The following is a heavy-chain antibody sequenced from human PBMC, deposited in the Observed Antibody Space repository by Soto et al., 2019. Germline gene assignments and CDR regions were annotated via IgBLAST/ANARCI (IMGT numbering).Heavy chain of an antibody. CDR2: ISAHNGNT. CDR3: SRGRYGDY. CDR1: GYAFTTYG. Sequence: QVHLVQSGDEVKKPGDSVNVSCKGSGYAFTTYGINWVRQAPGQGLEWMRWISAHNGNTNYAQKLQGRVTVTRDTDTSTAYMELRRLRSDDKAVYDCSRGRYGDYWGQGALVTVSS. V-gene: IGHV1-18*01. D-gene: IGHD1-1*01. J-gene: IGHJ4*02.